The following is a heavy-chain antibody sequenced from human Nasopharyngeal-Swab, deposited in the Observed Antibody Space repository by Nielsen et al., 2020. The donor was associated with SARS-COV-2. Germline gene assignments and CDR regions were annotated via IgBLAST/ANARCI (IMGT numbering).Heavy chain of an antibody. J-gene: IGHJ5*01. CDR3: ARDLGYNWFDS. Sequence: GGSLRLSCAASGFTFSSYWMHWVRQAPGKGLVWVSLIKSDGSTTSYVDSVKGRFTISRDNAKNTLYLQMNSLRAEDTSVYYCARDLGYNWFDSWGQGTLVTVSS. V-gene: IGHV3-74*01. CDR2: IKSDGSTT. CDR1: GFTFSSYW. D-gene: IGHD7-27*01.